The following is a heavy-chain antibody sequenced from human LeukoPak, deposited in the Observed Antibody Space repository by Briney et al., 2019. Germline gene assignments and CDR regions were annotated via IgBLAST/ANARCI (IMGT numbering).Heavy chain of an antibody. D-gene: IGHD5-24*01. CDR2: IWYDGSNK. CDR1: GFTFSSYG. J-gene: IGHJ4*02. V-gene: IGHV3-33*06. Sequence: GRSLRLSCAASGFTFSSYGMHWVRQAPGKGLEWVAVIWYDGSNKYYADSVKGRFTISRDNSKNTLYLQMNSLRAEDTAVYYCAKDGYNYYVDYWGQGTLVTVSS. CDR3: AKDGYNYYVDY.